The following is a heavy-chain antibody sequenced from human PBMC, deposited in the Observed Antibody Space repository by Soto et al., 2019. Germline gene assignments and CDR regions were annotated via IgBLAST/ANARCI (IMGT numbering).Heavy chain of an antibody. Sequence: GESLKISCKGSGYSFRNNWITWVRQMPGKGLEWMGRIDLTDSYTSYSPSFQGHVSFSADTSINTAYLQWSSLRASDTAMYYCPRHGGAEYGRSEYKDALDYWGQGTPVKVSS. CDR2: IDLTDSYT. CDR3: PRHGGAEYGRSEYKDALDY. J-gene: IGHJ4*02. CDR1: GYSFRNNW. D-gene: IGHD6-6*01. V-gene: IGHV5-10-1*01.